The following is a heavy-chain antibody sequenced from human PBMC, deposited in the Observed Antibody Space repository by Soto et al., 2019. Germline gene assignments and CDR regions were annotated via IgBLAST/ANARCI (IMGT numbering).Heavy chain of an antibody. J-gene: IGHJ5*02. V-gene: IGHV1-24*01. CDR3: ATDLRLLWFGEFRFDP. CDR2: FDPEDGET. CDR1: GYTLTELS. Sequence: QVQLVQSGAEVKKPGASVKVSCKVSGYTLTELSMHWVRQAPGKGLEWMGGFDPEDGETIYAQKFQGRVTMTEDTSTDTAYMELSSLRSEDMAVYYCATDLRLLWFGEFRFDPWGQGTLVTVSS. D-gene: IGHD3-10*01.